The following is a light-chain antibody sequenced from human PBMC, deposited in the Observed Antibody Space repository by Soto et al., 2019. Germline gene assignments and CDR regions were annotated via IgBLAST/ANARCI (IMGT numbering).Light chain of an antibody. CDR1: QSVSSY. V-gene: IGKV3-11*01. J-gene: IGKJ5*01. CDR3: QQRSNWPPSIT. CDR2: DAS. Sequence: EIVLTQSPATLSLSPGERATLSCRASQSVSSYLAWYQQKPGQAPRLLIYDASNTATGIPARFSGSGSGTDFTLTISSLEPEDFAVNYCQQRSNWPPSITAGQGTRKEIK.